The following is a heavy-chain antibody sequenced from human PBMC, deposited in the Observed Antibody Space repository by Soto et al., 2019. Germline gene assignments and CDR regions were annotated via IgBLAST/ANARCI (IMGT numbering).Heavy chain of an antibody. V-gene: IGHV3-21*01. CDR2: VSTTSNFI. CDR3: ARDLHCSGGACSPRNFYYYYAMDV. J-gene: IGHJ6*02. CDR1: GFTFSSYT. D-gene: IGHD2-15*01. Sequence: PGGSLRLSCAASGFTFSSYTMNWVRQAPGKGLEWVSSVSTTSNFIYYADSVKGRFTISRDNAKNSLYLQMSSLGAEDTAVYYCARDLHCSGGACSPRNFYYYYAMDVWGQGTTVTVSS.